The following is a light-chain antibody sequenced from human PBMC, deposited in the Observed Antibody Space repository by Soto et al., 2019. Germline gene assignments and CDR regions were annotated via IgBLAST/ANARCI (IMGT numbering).Light chain of an antibody. CDR3: QQYNRNPYT. Sequence: DVQMTQSPSTLSASVGDRVTITCRASQSITSWLSWYQHKPGKAPKLLIYKASTLESGVASRFSGSGSGTEFTLTISRLQPDDFARYYCQQYNRNPYTFGQGTKVDIK. J-gene: IGKJ2*01. CDR2: KAS. V-gene: IGKV1-5*03. CDR1: QSITSW.